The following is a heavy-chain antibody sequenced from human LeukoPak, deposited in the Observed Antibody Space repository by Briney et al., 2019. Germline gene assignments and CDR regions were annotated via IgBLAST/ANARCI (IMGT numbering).Heavy chain of an antibody. CDR2: INWNGGST. V-gene: IGHV3-20*04. CDR1: GFTFDDYG. CDR3: ARVTPHRTYSSNTGTFDY. D-gene: IGHD6-13*01. Sequence: GGSLRLSCAASGFTFDDYGMGWVRQAPGKGLEWVSGINWNGGSTGYADSVKGRITISRDNAKNSLYLQMNSLRVEDTALYYCARVTPHRTYSSNTGTFDYWGQGTLVTVSS. J-gene: IGHJ4*02.